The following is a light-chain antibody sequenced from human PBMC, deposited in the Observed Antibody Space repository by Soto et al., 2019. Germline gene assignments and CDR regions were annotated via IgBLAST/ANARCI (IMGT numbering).Light chain of an antibody. CDR2: AAS. CDR3: QQSNSTPLT. V-gene: IGKV1-39*01. J-gene: IGKJ3*01. CDR1: QSISSY. Sequence: DIQMTQSPSSLSASVGDRVTITCRASQSISSYLNWYQQKPGKAPKLLIYAASSLQSGVPSRFSGSGSGTDFTLTISSLQPEDFATCYCQQSNSTPLTLGPGTKVDTK.